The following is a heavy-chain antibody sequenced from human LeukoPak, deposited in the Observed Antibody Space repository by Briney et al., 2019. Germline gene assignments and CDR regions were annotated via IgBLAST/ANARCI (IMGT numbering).Heavy chain of an antibody. CDR2: IYSGGST. Sequence: GGSLRLSCAASGFTVSSNYMSWVRQAPGKGLEWVSVIYSGGSTYYADSVKGRFTISRDNSKNTLYLQMNSLRAEDTAVYYCARAVVRGVIRRNYYYMDVWGKGTTVTISS. D-gene: IGHD3-10*01. V-gene: IGHV3-66*01. CDR3: ARAVVRGVIRRNYYYMDV. J-gene: IGHJ6*03. CDR1: GFTVSSNY.